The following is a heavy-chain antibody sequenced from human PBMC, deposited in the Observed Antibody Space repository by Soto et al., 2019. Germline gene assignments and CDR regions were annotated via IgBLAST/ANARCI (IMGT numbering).Heavy chain of an antibody. J-gene: IGHJ5*02. CDR2: IVPLFGTA. CDR3: ARDGDPGYSFWSGPLGGGRFDP. D-gene: IGHD3-3*01. V-gene: IGHV1-69*12. CDR1: GGTFGNTA. Sequence: QVQLVQSGAEVKEPGSSVNVSCKTSGGTFGNTAVTWVRQVPGQGLEWIGGIVPLFGTANYAQKFRGRVMTTAXGXTXPAYMAPSRLSSDDTAIYYCARDGDPGYSFWSGPLGGGRFDPWGQGTLVTVSS.